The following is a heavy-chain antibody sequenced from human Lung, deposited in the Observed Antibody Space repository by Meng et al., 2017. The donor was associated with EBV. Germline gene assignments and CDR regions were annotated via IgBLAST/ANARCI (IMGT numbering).Heavy chain of an antibody. V-gene: IGHV4-34*01. J-gene: IGHJ4*02. Sequence: QEQLQRWGAGLLKPSETLSLTCGVSGRSFSSSYWSWIRQPPGKGLEWIGQINYSGITNYNPSLKSRVTISVDTSKNQFSLSLNSVTAADTAVYYCARGGTSSAPFDYWGQETLVTVSS. CDR3: ARGGTSSAPFDY. CDR2: INYSGIT. CDR1: GRSFSSSY. D-gene: IGHD2-2*01.